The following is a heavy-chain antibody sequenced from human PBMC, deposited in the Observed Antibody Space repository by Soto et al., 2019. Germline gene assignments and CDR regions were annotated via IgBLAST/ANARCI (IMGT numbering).Heavy chain of an antibody. J-gene: IGHJ4*02. Sequence: PSETLSLTCSVSGVSISNTSYYWGWIRQPPGKGLEWVGTIYFSGRTFYNPSLKSRVTISIDTSKNQFSLRLSSVTAADTAVYYCARHGSYWGEGKLVTV. CDR3: ARHGSY. V-gene: IGHV4-39*01. CDR2: IYFSGRT. CDR1: GVSISNTSYY.